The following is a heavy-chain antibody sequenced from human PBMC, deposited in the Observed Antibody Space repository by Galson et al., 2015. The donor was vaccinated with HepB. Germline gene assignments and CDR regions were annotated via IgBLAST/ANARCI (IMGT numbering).Heavy chain of an antibody. CDR2: ISGSGGST. Sequence: SLRLSCAASGFTFSSYAMSWVRQAPGKGLEWVSAISGSGGSTYYADSVKGRFTISRDNSKNTLQLQMNSLRAEDTAVDYRAKDGQGLRSTIFDYWGQGTLVTVSS. D-gene: IGHD5-12*01. J-gene: IGHJ4*02. CDR1: GFTFSSYA. V-gene: IGHV3-23*01. CDR3: AKDGQGLRSTIFDY.